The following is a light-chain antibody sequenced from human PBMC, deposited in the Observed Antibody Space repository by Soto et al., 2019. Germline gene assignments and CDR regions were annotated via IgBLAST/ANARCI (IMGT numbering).Light chain of an antibody. CDR2: END. J-gene: IGLJ1*01. CDR3: GAWDRSLHAFV. Sequence: QSVLTQPPSVSAAPGQKVTISCSGGSSNIGINYVSWYQHLPGAAPKLLIYENDQRPSEIPDRFSGSKSGTSATLGITGFQTGDEADYYCGAWDRSLHAFVFGTGTKVTDL. V-gene: IGLV1-51*01. CDR1: SSNIGINY.